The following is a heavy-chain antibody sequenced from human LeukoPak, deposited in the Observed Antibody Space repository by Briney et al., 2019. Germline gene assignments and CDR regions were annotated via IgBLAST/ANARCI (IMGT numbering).Heavy chain of an antibody. D-gene: IGHD2-21*01. CDR3: ARDWHTDAFDV. CDR2: IMPLFGKP. V-gene: IGHV1-69*05. J-gene: IGHJ3*01. CDR1: GSSFSSFV. Sequence: GASVKVSCKASGSSFSSFVLHWVRQAPGQGLEWMGSIMPLFGKPKYAQKFEGRVTNTTDESTSTGYMELKSLRFDDSAVYYCARDWHTDAFDVWGQGTMLSVSS.